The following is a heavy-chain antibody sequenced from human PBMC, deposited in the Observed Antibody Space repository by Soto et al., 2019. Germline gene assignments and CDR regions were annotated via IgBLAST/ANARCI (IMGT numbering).Heavy chain of an antibody. V-gene: IGHV1-8*01. J-gene: IGHJ6*02. Sequence: QVQLVQCGAEVKKPGASVKVSCKASGYSYTSYAINWVRQATGQGLEWMGWMNPNSGNTGYAQKFQDRVTMTRNPSISTAYMELSSLRSEDTAVYYCAREKTSYGMDVWGQGTTVTVSS. CDR2: MNPNSGNT. CDR1: GYSYTSYA. CDR3: AREKTSYGMDV.